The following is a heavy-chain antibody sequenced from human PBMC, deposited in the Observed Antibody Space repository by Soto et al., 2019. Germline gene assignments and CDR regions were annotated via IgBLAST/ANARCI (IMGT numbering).Heavy chain of an antibody. V-gene: IGHV3-30*18. J-gene: IGHJ6*02. CDR2: ISYDGSNK. Sequence: QVQLVESGGGVVQPGRSLRLSCAASGFTFSSYGMHWVRQAPGKGLEWVAVISYDGSNKYYADSVKGRLTISRDNSKNTLYRQMDSLRAEDTAVYYCAKGQHCSATSCYFYYYGMDVWGQGTTVAVSS. D-gene: IGHD2-2*01. CDR1: GFTFSSYG. CDR3: AKGQHCSATSCYFYYYGMDV.